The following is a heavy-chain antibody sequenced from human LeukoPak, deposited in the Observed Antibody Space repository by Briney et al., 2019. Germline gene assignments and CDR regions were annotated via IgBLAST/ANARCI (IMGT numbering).Heavy chain of an antibody. Sequence: GGSLRLSCAASGFTFSSYSMNWVRQAPGKGLEWVSYISSSSRTIYDADSVKGRFTISRDNAKNSLYLQMNSLRAEDTAVYCARVGYSDFWSGYYWDYWGQGTLATVSS. V-gene: IGHV3-48*01. D-gene: IGHD3-3*01. CDR1: GFTFSSYS. J-gene: IGHJ4*02. CDR2: ISSSSRTI. CDR3: ARVGYSDFWSGYYWDY.